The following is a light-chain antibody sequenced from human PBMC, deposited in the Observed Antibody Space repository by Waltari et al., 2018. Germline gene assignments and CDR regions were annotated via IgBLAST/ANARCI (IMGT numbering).Light chain of an antibody. V-gene: IGKV1-13*02. CDR3: QQYNTYPHS. J-gene: IGKJ2*01. Sequence: AIQLTQSQFSLSASVGDTVTITCRASQGIGSTLAWYQQMPGKAPKLWIYDASSLESVVPSRFGGSGDGTDFALTISSLQPEDFVTYYCQQYNTYPHSFGQGTKLEIK. CDR1: QGIGST. CDR2: DAS.